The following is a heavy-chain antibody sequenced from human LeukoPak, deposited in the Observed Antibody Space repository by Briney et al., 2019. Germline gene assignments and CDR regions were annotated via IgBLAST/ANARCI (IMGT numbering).Heavy chain of an antibody. D-gene: IGHD6-19*01. CDR2: ISAYNGNT. CDR3: ARNPGPPRDSPVDFDY. CDR1: GYTFTICG. J-gene: IGHJ4*02. Sequence: ASVKVSCKASGYTFTICGISWVRQAPGQGLEWMGWISAYNGNTNYAQKLQGRVTMTTDTSTSTAYMELRSLRSDDTAVYYCARNPGPPRDSPVDFDYWGQGTLVTVSS. V-gene: IGHV1-18*01.